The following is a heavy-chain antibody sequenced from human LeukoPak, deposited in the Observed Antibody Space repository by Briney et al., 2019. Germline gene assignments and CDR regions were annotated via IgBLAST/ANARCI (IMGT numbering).Heavy chain of an antibody. CDR1: GYTFTSYA. CDR3: ARVPSVNPGSSGYSYYYYMDV. V-gene: IGHV7-4-1*02. CDR2: INTNTGNP. D-gene: IGHD3-22*01. Sequence: ASVTVSCKASGYTFTSYAMNWVRQAPGQGLEWMGWINTNTGNPTYAQGFTGRFVFSLDTSVSTAYLQISSLKAEDTAVYYCARVPSVNPGSSGYSYYYYMDVWGKGTTVTVSS. J-gene: IGHJ6*03.